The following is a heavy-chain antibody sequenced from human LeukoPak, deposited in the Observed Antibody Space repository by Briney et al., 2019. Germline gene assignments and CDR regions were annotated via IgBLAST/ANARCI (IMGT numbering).Heavy chain of an antibody. D-gene: IGHD1/OR15-1a*01. CDR3: VKSNNLGGDY. CDR2: ISGSGGST. J-gene: IGHJ4*02. CDR1: GFTFSSYT. V-gene: IGHV3-23*01. Sequence: PGGSLRLSCAASGFTFSSYTVNWVRQAPGKGLEWVSGISGSGGSTYYADSVKGRFTISRDNSKKTVYLQMQSLRVEDTAVYYCVKSNNLGGDYWGQGTLVTVSS.